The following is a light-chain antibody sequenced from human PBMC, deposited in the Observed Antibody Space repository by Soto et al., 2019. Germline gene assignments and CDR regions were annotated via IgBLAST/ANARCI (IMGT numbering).Light chain of an antibody. CDR3: SSLTSNRIYV. CDR2: GVT. V-gene: IGLV2-14*03. J-gene: IGLJ1*01. Sequence: QSALTQPTSVSGSPGQSITISCTGNHNDIGTYDYVSWYQQHPGRAPRLLIHGVTTRPSGISGRFSASKSGLTASLTISGLQPEDEADYSCSSLTSNRIYVFGHGTKVTVL. CDR1: HNDIGTYDY.